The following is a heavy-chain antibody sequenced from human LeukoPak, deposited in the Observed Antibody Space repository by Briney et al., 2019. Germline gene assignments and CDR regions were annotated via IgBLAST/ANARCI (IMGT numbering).Heavy chain of an antibody. CDR3: AKRSGSTVTGTTSYFDY. CDR1: GFTFSSYG. V-gene: IGHV3-33*06. D-gene: IGHD2-2*01. Sequence: GGSLRLSCAASGFTFSSYGMHWVRQAPGKGLEWVAVIWYDGSNKYYADSVKGRFTISRDNSKNTLYLQMDSLRADDTAVYYCAKRSGSTVTGTTSYFDYWGQGTLVTVPS. J-gene: IGHJ4*02. CDR2: IWYDGSNK.